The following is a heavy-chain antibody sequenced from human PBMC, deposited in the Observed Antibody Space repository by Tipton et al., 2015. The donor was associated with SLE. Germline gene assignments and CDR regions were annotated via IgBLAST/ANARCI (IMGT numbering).Heavy chain of an antibody. CDR1: GGSISSSSYY. D-gene: IGHD3-3*01. CDR3: ARLSRITIFGVVMKDAFDI. CDR2: SYYSGST. Sequence: TLSLTCTVSGGSISSSSYYWGWIRQPPGKGLEWIASSYYSGSTHYNPSLKSRVTISVDMSKNQFSLKLKSVTAADTAVYYCARLSRITIFGVVMKDAFDIWGQGTMVTVSS. J-gene: IGHJ3*02. V-gene: IGHV4-39*07.